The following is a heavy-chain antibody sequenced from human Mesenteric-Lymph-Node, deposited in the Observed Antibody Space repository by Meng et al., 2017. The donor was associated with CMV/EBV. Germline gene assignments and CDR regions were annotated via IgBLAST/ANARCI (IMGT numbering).Heavy chain of an antibody. D-gene: IGHD3-10*01. J-gene: IGHJ6*02. CDR3: ARVYGSGSYYSGYYYGMDV. V-gene: IGHV1-69*02. CDR2: IIPILGIA. Sequence: SVKVSCKASGGTFSSYTISWVRQAPGQGLEWMGRIIPILGIANYAQKFQGRVTITADKSTSTAYMELSSLRSEDTAVYYCARVYGSGSYYSGYYYGMDVWGQGTTVTVSS. CDR1: GGTFSSYT.